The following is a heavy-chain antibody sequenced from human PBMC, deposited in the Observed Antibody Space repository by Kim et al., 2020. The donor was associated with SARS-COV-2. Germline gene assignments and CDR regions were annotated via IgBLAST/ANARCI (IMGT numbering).Heavy chain of an antibody. CDR1: GFTFSSYG. CDR2: ISYDGSNK. CDR3: AKDQGVVVPAALSF. V-gene: IGHV3-30*18. Sequence: GGSLRLSCAASGFTFSSYGMHWVRQAPGKGLEWVAVISYDGSNKYYADSVKGRFTISRGNSKNTLYLQMNSLRAEDTAVYYCAKDQGVVVPAALSFWGQG. J-gene: IGHJ1*01. D-gene: IGHD2-2*01.